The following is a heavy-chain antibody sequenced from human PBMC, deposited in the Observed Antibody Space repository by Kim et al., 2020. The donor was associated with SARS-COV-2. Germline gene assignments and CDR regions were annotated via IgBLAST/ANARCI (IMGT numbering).Heavy chain of an antibody. CDR3: ARDLTVGATTDYYYGMDV. CDR1: GYTFTSYY. Sequence: ASVKVSCKASGYTFTSYYMHWVRQAPGQGLEWMGIINPSGGSTSDAQKFQGRVTMTRDTSTSTVYMELSSLRSEDTAVYYCARDLTVGATTDYYYGMDVWGQGTTVTFSS. D-gene: IGHD1-26*01. V-gene: IGHV1-46*01. CDR2: INPSGGST. J-gene: IGHJ6*02.